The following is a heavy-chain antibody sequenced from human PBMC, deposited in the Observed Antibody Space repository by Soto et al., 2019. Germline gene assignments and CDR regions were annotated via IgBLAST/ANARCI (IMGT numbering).Heavy chain of an antibody. V-gene: IGHV3-74*01. D-gene: IGHD2-2*01. CDR3: TRRGCSTTGCYFN. Sequence: PGETLRLSCAASGFPFSSYWMHWVRQAPGKGLEWVSRINGDGSSINYADTVKSRFTISRDNAKNKLYLQMNSLRVEDAAVYYCTRRGCSTTGCYFNWGRGTLVTVSS. J-gene: IGHJ4*02. CDR1: GFPFSSYW. CDR2: INGDGSSI.